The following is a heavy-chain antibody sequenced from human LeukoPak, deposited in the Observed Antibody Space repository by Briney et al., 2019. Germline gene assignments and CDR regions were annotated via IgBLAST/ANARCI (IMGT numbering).Heavy chain of an antibody. CDR2: IYSSGNT. Sequence: SETLSLTCTVSGGSISSNYWSWIRQHARRGLEYIGRIYSSGNTNYNPSLKSRVTMSVDTSKNQFSLLLHSVTAADTAVYYCARVWLSSGSYWYFDFWGRGTLVIVSS. CDR3: ARVWLSSGSYWYFDF. D-gene: IGHD3-22*01. J-gene: IGHJ2*01. V-gene: IGHV4-4*07. CDR1: GGSISSNY.